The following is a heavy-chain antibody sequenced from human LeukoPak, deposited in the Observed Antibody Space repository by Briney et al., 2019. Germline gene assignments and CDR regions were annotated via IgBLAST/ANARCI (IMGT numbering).Heavy chain of an antibody. V-gene: IGHV5-51*01. CDR2: IFPADSDT. D-gene: IGHD2-21*02. J-gene: IGHJ3*01. CDR3: ARWVTADRGKKDAFDV. Sequence: GEPLKISCEASGYSFPTYWIGWARPMPGKGLAWVGIIFPADSDTRYSPSFQGPVTVSADKSITTAYLQWSSLKASDTGMYYCARWVTADRGKKDAFDVWGQGTMVTVSS. CDR1: GYSFPTYW.